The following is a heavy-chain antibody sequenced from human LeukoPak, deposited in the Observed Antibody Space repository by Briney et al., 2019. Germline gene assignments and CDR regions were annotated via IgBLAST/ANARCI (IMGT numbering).Heavy chain of an antibody. CDR1: GFTFSSYG. CDR2: ISYDGSNK. CDR3: AKARRNYDFWSGIDY. J-gene: IGHJ4*02. D-gene: IGHD3-3*01. V-gene: IGHV3-30*18. Sequence: PGGSLRLSCAASGFTFSSYGMHWVRQAPGKGLEWVAVISYDGSNKYYADSVKGRFTISRDNSKNTLYLQMNSLRAEDTAVYYCAKARRNYDFWSGIDYWGQETLVTVSS.